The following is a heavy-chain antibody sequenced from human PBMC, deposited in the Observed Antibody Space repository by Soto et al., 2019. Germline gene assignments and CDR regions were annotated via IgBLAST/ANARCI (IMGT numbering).Heavy chain of an antibody. CDR3: ARAPEGGEWRNNNPTDY. CDR1: GFTFSSYS. V-gene: IGHV3-21*01. Sequence: GGSLRLSCAASGFTFSSYSMNWVRQAPGKGLEWVSSISSSSSYIYYADSVKGRFTISRDNAKNSLYLQMNSLRAEDTAVYYCARAPEGGEWRNNNPTDYWGQGTLVTVSS. D-gene: IGHD3-10*01. J-gene: IGHJ4*02. CDR2: ISSSSSYI.